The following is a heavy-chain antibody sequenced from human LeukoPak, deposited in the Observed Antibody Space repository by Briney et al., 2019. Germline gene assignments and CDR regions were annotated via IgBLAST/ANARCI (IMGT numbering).Heavy chain of an antibody. Sequence: PSETLSLTCTVSGGSISSHYWSWIRQSPGKGLEWIGYIYYSGSTDYNPSLKSRVTISVDTSKNQFSLKLSSVTAADTAVYYCARSGVLAYCGGDCYFETWGQGTLVTVSS. D-gene: IGHD2-21*02. CDR1: GGSISSHY. J-gene: IGHJ5*02. CDR3: ARSGVLAYCGGDCYFET. CDR2: IYYSGST. V-gene: IGHV4-59*11.